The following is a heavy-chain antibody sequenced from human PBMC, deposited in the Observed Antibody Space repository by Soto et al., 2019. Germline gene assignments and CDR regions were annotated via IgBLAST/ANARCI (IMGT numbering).Heavy chain of an antibody. CDR3: ARLYCSGGNCYSSGADP. Sequence: SETLSLTCTVSGGSISSPTYYWGWIRQPPGKGLEWIGSIYFSGTTYYNPSLKSRVTISVDTSKNHFSLKLGSVTAADTAVYFCARLYCSGGNCYSSGADPWGQGTLVTVSS. CDR2: IYFSGTT. CDR1: GGSISSPTYY. J-gene: IGHJ5*02. D-gene: IGHD2-15*01. V-gene: IGHV4-39*02.